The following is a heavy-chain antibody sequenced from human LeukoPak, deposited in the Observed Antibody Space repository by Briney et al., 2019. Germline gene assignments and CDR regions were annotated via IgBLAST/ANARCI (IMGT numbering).Heavy chain of an antibody. Sequence: SETLSLTCTVSGGSISKYYWNWIRQPPGKGLEWIGYIYYSGSTYYNPSLKSRLTISVDTSKNQFSLKLTSLTAADTAVYYCATASPSFYYGSGSQYFDYWGQGTLVTVSS. CDR3: ATASPSFYYGSGSQYFDY. CDR1: GGSISKYY. D-gene: IGHD3-10*01. J-gene: IGHJ4*02. CDR2: IYYSGST. V-gene: IGHV4-59*06.